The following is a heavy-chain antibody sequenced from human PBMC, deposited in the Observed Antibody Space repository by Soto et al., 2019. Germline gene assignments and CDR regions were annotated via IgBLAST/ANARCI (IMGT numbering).Heavy chain of an antibody. CDR2: IIPIFGTA. V-gene: IGHV1-69*13. J-gene: IGHJ6*02. Sequence: SVKVSCKASGGTFSSYAISWVRQAPGQGLEWMGGIIPIFGTANYAQKFQGRVTITADESTSTAYVELSSLRSEDTAVYYCALGYYYDSSGYNGMDVWGQGTTVTVSS. CDR1: GGTFSSYA. CDR3: ALGYYYDSSGYNGMDV. D-gene: IGHD3-22*01.